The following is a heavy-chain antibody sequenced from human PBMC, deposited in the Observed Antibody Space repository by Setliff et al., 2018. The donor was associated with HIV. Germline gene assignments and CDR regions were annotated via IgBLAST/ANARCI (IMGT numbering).Heavy chain of an antibody. V-gene: IGHV4-39*02. J-gene: IGHJ4*02. Sequence: SETLSLTCTVSGGSISNSSSYWGWIRQPPGKRLEWIGSIYYSGSTYYNPSLKSRFTISVDTSKNHFSLRLNSVTAADTAVYYCARPSFGVGGGSIFDYWGQGILVTVSS. CDR1: GGSISNSSSY. D-gene: IGHD3-3*01. CDR3: ARPSFGVGGGSIFDY. CDR2: IYYSGST.